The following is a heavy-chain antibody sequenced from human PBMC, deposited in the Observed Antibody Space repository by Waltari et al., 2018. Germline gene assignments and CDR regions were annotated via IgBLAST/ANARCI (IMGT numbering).Heavy chain of an antibody. V-gene: IGHV4-39*02. J-gene: IGHJ2*01. CDR3: ARDHFHYDVWSGDYMGYFDL. D-gene: IGHD3-3*01. Sequence: QLQLQESGPGLVTPSETLSLTCTVSGGSISSSSYYWGWIRQPPGKGLEWIGSIYYSGSTYENPSPKSRVTISVDTSKNQFSLKPSYVTAADTAVYYGARDHFHYDVWSGDYMGYFDLWGRGTLVTVSS. CDR1: GGSISSSSYY. CDR2: IYYSGST.